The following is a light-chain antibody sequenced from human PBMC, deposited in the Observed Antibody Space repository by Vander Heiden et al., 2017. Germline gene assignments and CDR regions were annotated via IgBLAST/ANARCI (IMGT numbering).Light chain of an antibody. Sequence: ELVLTQSPATLSLSPGERATFSCRASQSVSSYLAWYQQKPGQAPRLLIYDASNRATGIPARFSGSGYGTDFTLTISSLEPEDFAVYYCQQRSNWPLYTFGQGTKLEIK. CDR1: QSVSSY. CDR2: DAS. V-gene: IGKV3-11*01. J-gene: IGKJ2*01. CDR3: QQRSNWPLYT.